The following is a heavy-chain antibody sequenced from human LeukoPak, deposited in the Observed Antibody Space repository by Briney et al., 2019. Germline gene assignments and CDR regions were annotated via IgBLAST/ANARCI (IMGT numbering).Heavy chain of an antibody. J-gene: IGHJ4*02. V-gene: IGHV3-33*08. CDR3: ARDWNRYYFDY. CDR1: GFTFSSYW. Sequence: GGSLRLSCAASGFTFSSYWMHWVRQAPGKGLEWVAVIWYDGSNKYYADSVKGRFTISRDNSKNTLYLQMNSLRAEDTAVYYCARDWNRYYFDYWGQGTLVTVSS. D-gene: IGHD1-1*01. CDR2: IWYDGSNK.